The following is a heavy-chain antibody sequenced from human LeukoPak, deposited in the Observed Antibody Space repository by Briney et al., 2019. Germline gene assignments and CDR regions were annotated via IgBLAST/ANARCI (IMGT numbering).Heavy chain of an antibody. CDR1: GFTFSSYS. D-gene: IGHD5-24*01. J-gene: IGHJ4*02. CDR2: ISSSSSYI. V-gene: IGHV3-21*01. Sequence: GGSLRLSCAASGFTFSSYSMDWVRQAPGKGLEWVSSISSSSSYIYYADSVKGRFTISRGNAKNSLYLQMNSLRAEDTAVYDCARDGEGYNPFDYWGQGTLVTVSS. CDR3: ARDGEGYNPFDY.